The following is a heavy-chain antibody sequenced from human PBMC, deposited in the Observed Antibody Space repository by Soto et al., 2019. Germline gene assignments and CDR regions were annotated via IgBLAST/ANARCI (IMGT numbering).Heavy chain of an antibody. CDR3: ARDGSMRPPNWFDP. Sequence: SETLSLTCTVSGGSISSYYWSWIRQPPGKGLEWIGYIYYSGSTNYNPSLKSRVTISVDTSKNQFSLKLSSVTAADTAVYYCARDGSMRPPNWFDPWGQGTLVTVSS. D-gene: IGHD2-8*01. CDR2: IYYSGST. CDR1: GGSISSYY. J-gene: IGHJ5*02. V-gene: IGHV4-59*01.